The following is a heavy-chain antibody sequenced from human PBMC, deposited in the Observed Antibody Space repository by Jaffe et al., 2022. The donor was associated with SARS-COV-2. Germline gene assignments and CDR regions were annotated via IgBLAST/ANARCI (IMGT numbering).Heavy chain of an antibody. D-gene: IGHD1-26*01. V-gene: IGHV3-23*04. CDR3: ASHKWERTSYYYYIDV. CDR1: RFTFSTYA. Sequence: EVQLVESGGDLVQSGGSLRLSCAASRFTFSTYAMSWVRQAPGKGLEWVSTITGSGDSTYHADSVAGRFTISRDNSKNTLYLQMHSLRAEDTAIYYCASHKWERTSYYYYIDVWGKGTTVAVSS. J-gene: IGHJ6*03. CDR2: ITGSGDST.